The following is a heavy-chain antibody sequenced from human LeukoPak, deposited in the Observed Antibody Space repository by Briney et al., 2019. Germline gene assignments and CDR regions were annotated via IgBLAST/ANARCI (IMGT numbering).Heavy chain of an antibody. CDR2: IKQDGSEK. V-gene: IGHV3-7*01. Sequence: GGSLRLSCAASGFTFSSYGMHWVRQAPGKGLEWVANIKQDGSEKYYVDSVKGRFTISRDNAKNSLYLQMNSLRAEDTAVYYCARSDNWNVDTDFDYWGQGTLVTVSS. CDR1: GFTFSSYG. D-gene: IGHD1-1*01. J-gene: IGHJ4*02. CDR3: ARSDNWNVDTDFDY.